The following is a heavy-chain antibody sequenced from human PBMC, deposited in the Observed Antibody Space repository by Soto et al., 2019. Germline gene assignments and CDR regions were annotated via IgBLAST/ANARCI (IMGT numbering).Heavy chain of an antibody. CDR1: GGSISSYY. CDR2: IYTSGST. CDR3: ARDLKNSSSWLGRRYHYYGMDV. Sequence: SETLSLTCTVSGGSISSYYWSWIRQPPGKGLEWIGRIYTSGSTNYNPSLKSRVTMSVDTSKNQFSLKLSSVTAADTAVYYCARDLKNSSSWLGRRYHYYGMDVWGQGTTVTVSS. J-gene: IGHJ6*02. D-gene: IGHD6-13*01. V-gene: IGHV4-4*07.